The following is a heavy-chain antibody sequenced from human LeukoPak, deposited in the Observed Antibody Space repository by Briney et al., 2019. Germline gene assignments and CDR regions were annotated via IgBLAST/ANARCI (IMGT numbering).Heavy chain of an antibody. J-gene: IGHJ1*01. CDR3: SRVFVAGSYLYFQH. D-gene: IGHD2-15*01. CDR1: GFTFSSDS. CDR2: ILSGSNYT. V-gene: IGHV3-21*01. Sequence: GGSLRLSCAASGFTFSSDSMNWVRQAPGKGLEWVSSILSGSNYTYYADSVKGRFTISRDNAKNSLYLQMNSLRAENTAVYYCSRVFVAGSYLYFQHWGQGTLVTVSS.